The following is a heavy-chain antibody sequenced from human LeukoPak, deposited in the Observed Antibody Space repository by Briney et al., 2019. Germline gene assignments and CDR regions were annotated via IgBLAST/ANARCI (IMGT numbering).Heavy chain of an antibody. D-gene: IGHD1-26*01. V-gene: IGHV1-69*04. J-gene: IGHJ4*02. CDR2: IIPILGIA. Sequence: ASVKVSCKASGGTFSSYAISWVRQAPGQGLEWMGRIIPILGIANYAQKFQGRVTITADKSTSTAYMELSSLRSEDTAVYYCARDIGHRVGWADSGSYRGGFDYWGQGTLVTVSS. CDR3: ARDIGHRVGWADSGSYRGGFDY. CDR1: GGTFSSYA.